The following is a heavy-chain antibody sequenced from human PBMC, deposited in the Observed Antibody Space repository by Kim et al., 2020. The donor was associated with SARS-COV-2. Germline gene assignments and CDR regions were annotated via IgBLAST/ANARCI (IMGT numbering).Heavy chain of an antibody. V-gene: IGHV3-23*01. CDR3: ARGRASYYYGMDV. J-gene: IGHJ6*02. Sequence: YAGSVKGRFTISRDNSKNTLYLQMNRLRAEDTAVYYWARGRASYYYGMDVWGQGTTVTVSS.